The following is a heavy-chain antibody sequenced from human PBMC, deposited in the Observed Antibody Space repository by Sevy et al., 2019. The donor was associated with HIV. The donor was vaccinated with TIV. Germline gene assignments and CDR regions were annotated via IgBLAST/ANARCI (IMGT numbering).Heavy chain of an antibody. J-gene: IGHJ4*02. CDR3: VRGTGDISGDYFDY. CDR2: INHSGST. V-gene: IGHV4-34*01. Sequence: SETLSLTCAVYGGSFSGYYWSWIRQPPGKGLEWIGEINHSGSTNYNPSLKSRVTISVDTSKNQFSLKLSSVTAADTAVYYCVRGTGDISGDYFDYWGQGTLVTVSS. D-gene: IGHD2-15*01. CDR1: GGSFSGYY.